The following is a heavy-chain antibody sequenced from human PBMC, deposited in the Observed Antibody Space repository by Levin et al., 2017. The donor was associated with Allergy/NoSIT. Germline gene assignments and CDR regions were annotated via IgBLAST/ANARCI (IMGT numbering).Heavy chain of an antibody. J-gene: IGHJ4*02. CDR2: ISYDGSEK. CDR1: GFSFSTYG. Sequence: PGGSLRLSCAASGFSFSTYGMHWVRQVPGKGLEWVAFISYDGSEKFYADSVKGRFIISRDNPKNTLYLLMNGLRAEDTAVYYCAKDRIDMLVVVTPSPFHYWGQGTLVTVSS. D-gene: IGHD3-22*01. V-gene: IGHV3-30*18. CDR3: AKDRIDMLVVVTPSPFHY.